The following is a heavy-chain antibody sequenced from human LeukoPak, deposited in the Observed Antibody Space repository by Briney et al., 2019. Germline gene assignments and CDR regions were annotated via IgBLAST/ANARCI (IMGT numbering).Heavy chain of an antibody. V-gene: IGHV4-59*01. CDR1: GGSITRYY. Sequence: SETLSLTCSVSGGSITRYYWTWLRQPPGKGLEWIGYINHSGSTIYNPSLKSRVTISVDTSKNQFSLKLSSVTAADTALYYCASYDSSGYTFDYWGQGTLVSVSS. J-gene: IGHJ4*02. CDR3: ASYDSSGYTFDY. D-gene: IGHD3-22*01. CDR2: INHSGST.